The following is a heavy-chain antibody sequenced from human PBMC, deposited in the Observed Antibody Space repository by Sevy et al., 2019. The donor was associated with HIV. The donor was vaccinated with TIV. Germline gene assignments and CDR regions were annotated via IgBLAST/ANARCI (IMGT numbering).Heavy chain of an antibody. J-gene: IGHJ4*02. Sequence: ASVKVSCKASGYTFTSYGISWVRQAPGQGLEWMGWISAYNGNTNYAQKLQGRVTMTTDTSTTTAYMELRSLRSDDTAVYYCARGGYYYGSGSYYKGDFDYWGQGTLVTVSS. D-gene: IGHD3-10*01. CDR1: GYTFTSYG. CDR3: ARGGYYYGSGSYYKGDFDY. CDR2: ISAYNGNT. V-gene: IGHV1-18*04.